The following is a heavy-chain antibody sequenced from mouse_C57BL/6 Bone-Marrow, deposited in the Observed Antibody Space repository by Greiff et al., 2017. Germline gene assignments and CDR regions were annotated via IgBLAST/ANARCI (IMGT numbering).Heavy chain of an antibody. CDR3: ARGGYYYFDY. J-gene: IGHJ2*01. Sequence: QVQLKQSGAELVRPGASVKLSCKASGYTFTDYYINWVKQRPGQGLEWIARIYPGSGNTYYTEKFKGKATLTAEKSSSTAYMQLSSLTSEDSAVYFCARGGYYYFDYWGQGTTLTVSS. CDR1: GYTFTDYY. CDR2: IYPGSGNT. V-gene: IGHV1-76*01. D-gene: IGHD3-1*01.